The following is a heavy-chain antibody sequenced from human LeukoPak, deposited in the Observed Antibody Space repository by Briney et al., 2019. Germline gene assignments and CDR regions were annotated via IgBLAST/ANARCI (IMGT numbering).Heavy chain of an antibody. CDR1: GFTYSNYW. J-gene: IGHJ3*02. CDR2: IKEDGSEK. CDR3: ARDLAYAFEI. V-gene: IGHV3-7*01. Sequence: GGPLRLPCAASGFTYSNYWVRWVRQAPGKALEWVANIKEDGSEKYYVGSVNGRFTIYRDNAKNSLFLQMNSLRAEDTAVYYCARDLAYAFEIWGEGTMVTVSS.